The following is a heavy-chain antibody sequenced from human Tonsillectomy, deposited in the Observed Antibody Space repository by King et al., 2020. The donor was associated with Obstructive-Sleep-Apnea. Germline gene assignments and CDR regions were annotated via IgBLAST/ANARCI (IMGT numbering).Heavy chain of an antibody. CDR3: ARAGIAVAGTWVRWFDP. CDR2: IYYSGST. V-gene: IGHV4-59*01. Sequence: QLQESGPGLVKPSETLSLTCTVSGGSISSYYWSWIRQPPGKGLEWIGYIYYSGSTNYNPSLKSRVTISVDTSKNQFSLKLSSVTAADTAVYYCARAGIAVAGTWVRWFDPWGQGTLVTVSS. J-gene: IGHJ5*02. CDR1: GGSISSYY. D-gene: IGHD6-19*01.